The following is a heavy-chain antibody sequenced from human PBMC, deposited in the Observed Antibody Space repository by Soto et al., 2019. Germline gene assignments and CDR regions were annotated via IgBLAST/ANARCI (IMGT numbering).Heavy chain of an antibody. CDR3: ARLGDYVDY. CDR1: GGSISSSSYY. D-gene: IGHD4-17*01. CDR2: IYYSGST. Sequence: SETLSLTCTVSGGSISSSSYYWGWIRQPPGKGLEWIGSIYYSGSTYYNPSLKSRVTISVDTSKNQFSLKLSSVTAADTAVYYCARLGDYVDYWGQGTLVTVSS. J-gene: IGHJ4*02. V-gene: IGHV4-39*01.